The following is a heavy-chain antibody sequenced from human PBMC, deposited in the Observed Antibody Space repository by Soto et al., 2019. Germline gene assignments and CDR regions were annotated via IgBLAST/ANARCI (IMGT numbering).Heavy chain of an antibody. D-gene: IGHD1-26*01. CDR3: ARVPIVGATGTDY. CDR2: INHSGST. V-gene: IGHV4-34*01. CDR1: GGSFSGYY. Sequence: PSETLSLTXAVYGGSFSGYYWSWIRQPPGKGLEWIGEINHSGSTNYNPSLKSRVTISVDTSKNQFSLKLSSVTAADTAVYYCARVPIVGATGTDYWGQGTLVTVSS. J-gene: IGHJ4*02.